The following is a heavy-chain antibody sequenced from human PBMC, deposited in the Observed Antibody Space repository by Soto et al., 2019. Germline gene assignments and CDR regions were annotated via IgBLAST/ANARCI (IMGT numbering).Heavy chain of an antibody. Sequence: PGGSLRLSCAASGFTFNNYAMNWVRQAPGRGLEWVSIISPNGDSTYYADSVKGRFTISRDNSQNTVFLQMNSLRAEDTAIYFCAKVRLTDYLRYAPHLWGQGTLVTVSS. CDR3: AKVRLTDYLRYAPHL. J-gene: IGHJ3*01. V-gene: IGHV3-23*01. CDR2: ISPNGDST. CDR1: GFTFNNYA. D-gene: IGHD2-8*01.